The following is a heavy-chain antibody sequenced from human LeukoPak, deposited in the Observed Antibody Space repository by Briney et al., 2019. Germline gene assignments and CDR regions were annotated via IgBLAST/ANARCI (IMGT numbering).Heavy chain of an antibody. CDR2: IYYSGST. CDR3: ARVRGKATLYDAFDI. D-gene: IGHD5/OR15-5a*01. J-gene: IGHJ3*02. Sequence: KSSETLSLTCTVSGGSISSYYWSWIRQPPGKGLEWIGYIYYSGSTNYNPSLKSRVTISVDTSKNQFSLKLSSVTAADTAVYYCARVRGKATLYDAFDIWGQGTMVTVSS. CDR1: GGSISSYY. V-gene: IGHV4-59*01.